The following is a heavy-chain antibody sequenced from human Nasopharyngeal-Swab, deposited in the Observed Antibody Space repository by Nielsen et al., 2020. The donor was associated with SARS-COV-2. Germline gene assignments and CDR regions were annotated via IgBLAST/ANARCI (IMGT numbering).Heavy chain of an antibody. CDR3: ARGVEMSTILGY. J-gene: IGHJ4*02. CDR1: GFTFSSYW. D-gene: IGHD5-24*01. V-gene: IGHV3-74*01. CDR2: INSDGSST. Sequence: GGSLRLSCAASGFTFSSYWMHWVRQAPGKGLVWVSRINSDGSSTSYADSVKGRFTISRDNAKNFLYLQMNSLRDEDTAVYYCARGVEMSTILGYWGQGTLVTVSS.